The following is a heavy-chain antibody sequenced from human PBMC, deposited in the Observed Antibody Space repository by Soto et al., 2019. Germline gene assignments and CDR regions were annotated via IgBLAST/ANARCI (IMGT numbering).Heavy chain of an antibody. CDR2: ISASGGNI. V-gene: IGHV3-23*01. J-gene: IGHJ2*01. Sequence: PGGSLRLSCVASGFIFSDYAITWVRQAPGKGLQWVATISASGGNIEYADSLKGRFTISRDNSKNSVYLQLSGLTADDTAVHYCAKVAGGLGYFDLWGRGTLVTVSS. D-gene: IGHD3-16*01. CDR3: AKVAGGLGYFDL. CDR1: GFIFSDYA.